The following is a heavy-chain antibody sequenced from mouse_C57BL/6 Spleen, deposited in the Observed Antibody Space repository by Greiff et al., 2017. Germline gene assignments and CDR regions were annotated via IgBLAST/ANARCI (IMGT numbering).Heavy chain of an antibody. CDR2: INYDGSST. Sequence: EVQLVESEGGLVQPGSSMKLSCTASGFTFSDYYMAWVRQVPEKGLEWVANINYDGSSTYYLDSLKSRFIISRDNAKNILYLQMSSLKSEDTATYYCARVPSSTMVTTRYAMDYWGQGTSVTVSS. D-gene: IGHD2-2*01. CDR1: GFTFSDYY. J-gene: IGHJ4*01. V-gene: IGHV5-16*01. CDR3: ARVPSSTMVTTRYAMDY.